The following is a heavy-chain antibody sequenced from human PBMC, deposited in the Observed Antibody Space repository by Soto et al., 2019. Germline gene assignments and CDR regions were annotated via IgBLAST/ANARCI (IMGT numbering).Heavy chain of an antibody. Sequence: PSETLSLTCTVSGGSISSYYWSWIRQPAGKGLEWIGRIYTSGSTNYNPSLKSRVTMSVDTSKNRFSLKLSSVTAADTAVYYCARGMEYYDSSGFDYWGQGTLVTVSS. CDR3: ARGMEYYDSSGFDY. D-gene: IGHD3-22*01. CDR2: IYTSGST. V-gene: IGHV4-4*07. CDR1: GGSISSYY. J-gene: IGHJ4*02.